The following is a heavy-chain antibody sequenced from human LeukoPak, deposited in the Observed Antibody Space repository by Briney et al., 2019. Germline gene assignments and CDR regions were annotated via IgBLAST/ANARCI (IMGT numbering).Heavy chain of an antibody. V-gene: IGHV4-39*01. J-gene: IGHJ4*02. CDR2: IYYSGST. Sequence: SETLSLTCTVSGGSISSSSYYWGWIRQPPGKGLEWIGIIYYSGSTYYNPSLKSRVTISVDTSKNQFSLKLSSVTAADTAVYYCARTLNSTVTRGGYFDHWGQGTLVTVSS. CDR1: GGSISSSSYY. CDR3: ARTLNSTVTRGGYFDH. D-gene: IGHD4-17*01.